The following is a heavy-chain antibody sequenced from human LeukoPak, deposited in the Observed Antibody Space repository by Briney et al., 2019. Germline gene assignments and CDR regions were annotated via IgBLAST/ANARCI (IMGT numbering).Heavy chain of an antibody. V-gene: IGHV5-51*01. CDR1: YS. J-gene: IGHJ4*02. CDR3: VRISVGYEYYGSERNTEFGY. D-gene: IGHD3-10*01. CDR2: IYSDVTDT. Sequence: YSIVWVRYIRVQGRDWMGIIYSDVTDTRYSPSFQGQVTISADKSISTAYLQWSSLKASDTAMYYCVRISVGYEYYGSERNTEFGYWGQGTLVTVSS.